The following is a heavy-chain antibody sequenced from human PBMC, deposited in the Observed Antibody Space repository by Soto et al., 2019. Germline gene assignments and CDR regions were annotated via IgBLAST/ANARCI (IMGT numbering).Heavy chain of an antibody. D-gene: IGHD2-2*01. V-gene: IGHV1-3*01. Sequence: GASVKVSCKASGYTFTSYAMHWVRQAPGQRLEWMGWINAGNGNTKYSQKFQGRVTLTTDTSTSTAYMELRSLRSDDTAVYYCARGRYCSSKSCHGRGWFDPWGQGTLVTVSS. CDR1: GYTFTSYA. CDR3: ARGRYCSSKSCHGRGWFDP. J-gene: IGHJ5*02. CDR2: INAGNGNT.